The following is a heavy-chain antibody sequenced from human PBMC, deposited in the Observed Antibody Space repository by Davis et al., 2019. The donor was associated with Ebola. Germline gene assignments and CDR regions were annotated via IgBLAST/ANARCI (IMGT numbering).Heavy chain of an antibody. CDR3: AAALSKRGYSYGYRLDY. CDR1: GFAFSSSA. V-gene: IGHV1-58*01. Sequence: AASVKVSCKASGFAFSSSAVQWVRQARGQNLEWIGWIVVGSGNTNYAQKFRQRLTMTRDMSTSTVHMELRSLRFEDTAVYYCAAALSKRGYSYGYRLDYWGQGTLATVSS. J-gene: IGHJ4*02. CDR2: IVVGSGNT. D-gene: IGHD5-18*01.